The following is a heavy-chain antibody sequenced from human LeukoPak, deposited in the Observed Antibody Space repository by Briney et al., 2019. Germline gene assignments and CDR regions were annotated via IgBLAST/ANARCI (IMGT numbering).Heavy chain of an antibody. Sequence: ASVKDSCKASGYTFTIYGINWVRQAPGQGLEWMGWISAYSGHTNYVQKFQGRVTMTTDISTGTAYMELRSLRSDDTAVYCCARAGHYDSPTQSDSWGQGTLVTVSS. D-gene: IGHD3-22*01. V-gene: IGHV1-18*01. CDR3: ARAGHYDSPTQSDS. J-gene: IGHJ4*02. CDR1: GYTFTIYG. CDR2: ISAYSGHT.